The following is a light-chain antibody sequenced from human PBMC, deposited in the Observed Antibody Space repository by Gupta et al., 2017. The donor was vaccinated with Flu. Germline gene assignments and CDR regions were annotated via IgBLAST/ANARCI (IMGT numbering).Light chain of an antibody. CDR3: QQCKSYPLT. J-gene: IGKJ4*01. Sequence: PSTLSASVGDRVTITCRASQSFNTYLAWYQQKPGKAPRLLIYKASNLESGVPSRFSASGSGTEFTLTIGSLQPDDFATYYCQQCKSYPLTFGGGTKVEIK. V-gene: IGKV1-5*03. CDR1: QSFNTY. CDR2: KAS.